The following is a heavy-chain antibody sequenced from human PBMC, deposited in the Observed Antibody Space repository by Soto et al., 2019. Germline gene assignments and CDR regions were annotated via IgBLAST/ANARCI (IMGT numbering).Heavy chain of an antibody. CDR2: IWYDGSNK. J-gene: IGHJ4*02. V-gene: IGHV3-33*01. CDR1: GFTFSSYG. Sequence: QVQLVESGGGVVQPGRSLRLSCAASGFTFSSYGMHWVRQAPGKGLEWVAVIWYDGSNKYYADSVKGRFTISRDNSKNTLYLQMNSLRAEDTAVYYCARDPYYYDSSGYYWDWGQGTLVTVSS. CDR3: ARDPYYYDSSGYYWD. D-gene: IGHD3-22*01.